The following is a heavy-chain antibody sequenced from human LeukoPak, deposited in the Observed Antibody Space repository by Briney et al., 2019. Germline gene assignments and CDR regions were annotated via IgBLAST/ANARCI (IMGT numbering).Heavy chain of an antibody. CDR2: INPSGGST. J-gene: IGHJ4*02. Sequence: GASVKVSCKASGYTFTSYYMHWVRQAPGQGLEWMGIINPSGGSTSYAQKFQGRVTMTRDTSTSTVYMELSSLRSEDTAVYYCARDRSRIAAPLGPLRYWGQGTLVTVSS. D-gene: IGHD6-6*01. CDR3: ARDRSRIAAPLGPLRY. V-gene: IGHV1-46*01. CDR1: GYTFTSYY.